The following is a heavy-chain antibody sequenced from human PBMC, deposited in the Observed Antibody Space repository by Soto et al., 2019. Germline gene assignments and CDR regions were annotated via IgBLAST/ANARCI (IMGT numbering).Heavy chain of an antibody. Sequence: QVQLVQSGAEVKKSGASVKVSCKASGYTFTSHDINWVRQATGQGLEWMGLMNPNSGNTCCAQKFQGRVTMTRNNSISTAYIELSSLRSEDTAVYYCAIWDYVDYARFDYWGQGTLVTGSS. CDR1: GYTFTSHD. D-gene: IGHD4-17*01. CDR3: AIWDYVDYARFDY. CDR2: MNPNSGNT. J-gene: IGHJ4*02. V-gene: IGHV1-8*01.